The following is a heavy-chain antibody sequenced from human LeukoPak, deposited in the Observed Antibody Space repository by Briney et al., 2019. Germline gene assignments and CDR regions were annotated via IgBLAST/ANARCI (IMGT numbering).Heavy chain of an antibody. CDR3: ATIVDTAMVFDY. Sequence: SETLSLTCTVSGGSISSYYWSWIRQPPGKGLEWIGYIYYSGSTNYNPSLKSRVTISVDTSKNQFSLKQSSVTAADTAVYYCATIVDTAMVFDYWGQGTLVTVSS. V-gene: IGHV4-59*08. CDR2: IYYSGST. J-gene: IGHJ4*02. CDR1: GGSISSYY. D-gene: IGHD5-18*01.